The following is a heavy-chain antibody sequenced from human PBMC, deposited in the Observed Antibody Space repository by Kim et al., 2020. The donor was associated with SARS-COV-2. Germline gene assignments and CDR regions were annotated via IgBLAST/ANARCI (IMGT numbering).Heavy chain of an antibody. CDR1: GGSITSDGYF. D-gene: IGHD3-10*01. Sequence: SETLSLTCTVSGGSITSDGYFWSWIRQHPGKGLEWIGYIYYTGSTYYNPSLRSRVTILVDTSKTQFSLKLSSVTAAATAGYYCARVSRSGSSTRLDYWGQVTLVTVSS. V-gene: IGHV4-31*03. J-gene: IGHJ4*02. CDR2: IYYTGST. CDR3: ARVSRSGSSTRLDY.